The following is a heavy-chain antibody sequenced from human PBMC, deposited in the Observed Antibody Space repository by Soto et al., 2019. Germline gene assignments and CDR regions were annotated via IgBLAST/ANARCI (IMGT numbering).Heavy chain of an antibody. D-gene: IGHD5-12*01. Sequence: EVQLVESGGGLVKPGGSLRLSCAASGFTFSSYSMNWVRQAPGKGLEWVSSISSSSSYIYYADSVKGRFTISRDNAKNSLYLKMNSLRAEDTAVYYCARGTRLRPFDYWGQGTLVTVSS. CDR3: ARGTRLRPFDY. J-gene: IGHJ4*02. CDR1: GFTFSSYS. V-gene: IGHV3-21*01. CDR2: ISSSSSYI.